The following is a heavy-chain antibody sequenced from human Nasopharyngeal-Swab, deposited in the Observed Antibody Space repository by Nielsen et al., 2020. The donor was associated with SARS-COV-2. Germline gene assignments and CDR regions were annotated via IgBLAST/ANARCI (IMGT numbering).Heavy chain of an antibody. CDR3: ARHPYYYYSRGYYSPVTVDS. CDR2: IFYSGNT. D-gene: IGHD3-22*01. Sequence: SETLSLTCTVSGGSISTSNYYWGWIRQPPGKGLEWIGNIFYSGNTYYNPSLKIRVTIFVDTSKNQFSLKLSSVTAADTAVYYCARHPYYYYSRGYYSPVTVDSWGQGTLVTASS. J-gene: IGHJ4*02. V-gene: IGHV4-39*01. CDR1: GGSISTSNYY.